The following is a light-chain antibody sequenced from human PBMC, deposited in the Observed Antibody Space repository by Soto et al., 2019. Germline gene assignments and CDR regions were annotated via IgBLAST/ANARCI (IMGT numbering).Light chain of an antibody. J-gene: IGKJ1*01. CDR1: QSISDT. Sequence: EIVLTQSPGTLSLSPGERATLSCRASQSISDTLAWYQQKPGQAPRLLIHGASTRATGFPGRFSGSGSGTEFTLTISSLQSEDFAVYYCQQYNNWPPVTFGQGTKVDI. V-gene: IGKV3-15*01. CDR2: GAS. CDR3: QQYNNWPPVT.